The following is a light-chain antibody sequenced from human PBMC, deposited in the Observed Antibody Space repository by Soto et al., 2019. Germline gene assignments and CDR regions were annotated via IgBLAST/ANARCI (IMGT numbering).Light chain of an antibody. V-gene: IGLV2-11*01. Sequence: QSALTQPRSVSGSPGQSVTISCTGTSSDVGGYNYVSWYQQHPGKAPKLMNYDVSKRPSGVPHRFSGSKSGNTASLTISGLQAEDEADYYCCSYAGSSYVFGTGTKVTVL. CDR3: CSYAGSSYV. CDR2: DVS. CDR1: SSDVGGYNY. J-gene: IGLJ1*01.